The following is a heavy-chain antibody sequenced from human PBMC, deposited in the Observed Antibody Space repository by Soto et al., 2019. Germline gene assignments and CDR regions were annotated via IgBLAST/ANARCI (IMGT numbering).Heavy chain of an antibody. V-gene: IGHV4-31*03. CDR3: ARQPYYYDSSGYEGDYYYYGMDV. Sequence: THSLTCTVSGGNIGSGGYYWSWIRQHPGKGLEWTGYIYYSGSTYYNPSLKSRVTISVDTSKNQFSLKLSSVTAADTAVYYCARQPYYYDSSGYEGDYYYYGMDVWGQGTTVTVSS. J-gene: IGHJ6*02. CDR1: GGNIGSGGYY. D-gene: IGHD3-22*01. CDR2: IYYSGST.